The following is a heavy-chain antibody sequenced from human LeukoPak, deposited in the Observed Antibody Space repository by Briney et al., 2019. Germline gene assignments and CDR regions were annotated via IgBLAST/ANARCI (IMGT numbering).Heavy chain of an antibody. J-gene: IGHJ6*03. Sequence: GGSLRLSCAASGFTFSSYSMNWVRQAPGKGLEWVSSISSSSSYIYYADSVKGRFTISRDNAKNSLYLQMNSLRAEDTAVHYCAREEYSSSWYYYYYMDVWGKGTTVTVSS. V-gene: IGHV3-21*01. D-gene: IGHD6-13*01. CDR1: GFTFSSYS. CDR3: AREEYSSSWYYYYYMDV. CDR2: ISSSSSYI.